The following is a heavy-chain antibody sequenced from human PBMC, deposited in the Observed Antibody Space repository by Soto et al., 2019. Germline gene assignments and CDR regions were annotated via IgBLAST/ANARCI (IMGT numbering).Heavy chain of an antibody. CDR3: VRQGSYIFDY. CDR1: GDSVSSNSAA. CDR2: TYYRSKWYN. J-gene: IGHJ4*02. Sequence: QTLSLTCAISGDSVSSNSAAWSWIRQSPSRGLEWLGRTYYRSKWYNDYAVSVKSRITINPDTSKNQLSLQLNSVTPEDTAVYFCVRQGSYIFDYWGQGTLVTVSS. V-gene: IGHV6-1*01. D-gene: IGHD1-26*01.